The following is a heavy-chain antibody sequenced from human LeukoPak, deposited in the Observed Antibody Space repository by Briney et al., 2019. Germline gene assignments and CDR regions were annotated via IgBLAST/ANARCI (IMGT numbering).Heavy chain of an antibody. Sequence: SETLSLTCAVYGGSFSGYYWSWIRQPPGKGLEWSGEINHSGSTNYNPSLKSRVTISVDTSKNQFSLKLSSVTAADTAVYYCARHVWGVIMVGWFDPWGQGTLVTVSS. D-gene: IGHD3-10*02. CDR2: INHSGST. CDR1: GGSFSGYY. J-gene: IGHJ5*02. CDR3: ARHVWGVIMVGWFDP. V-gene: IGHV4-34*01.